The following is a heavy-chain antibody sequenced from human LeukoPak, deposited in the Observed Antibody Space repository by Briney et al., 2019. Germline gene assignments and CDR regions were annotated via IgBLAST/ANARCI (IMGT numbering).Heavy chain of an antibody. D-gene: IGHD3-10*01. CDR1: GFTFSSYG. Sequence: GGSLRLSCAASGFTFSSYGMSWGRRAPGKGLEWVSAISGSGGSTYYADSVKGRFTISRDNSKNTLYLQMNSLRAEDTAVYYCARESYYYGSWSGFYYSMDVWGKGTTVTISS. CDR2: ISGSGGST. V-gene: IGHV3-23*01. CDR3: ARESYYYGSWSGFYYSMDV. J-gene: IGHJ6*03.